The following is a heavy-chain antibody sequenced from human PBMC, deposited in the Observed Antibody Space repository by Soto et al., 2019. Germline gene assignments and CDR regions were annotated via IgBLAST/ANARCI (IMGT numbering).Heavy chain of an antibody. V-gene: IGHV4-59*01. CDR1: GGSISGYY. CDR3: ARGQPLYYDSSGYFDY. CDR2: IYYSGST. D-gene: IGHD3-22*01. J-gene: IGHJ4*02. Sequence: PSETLSLTCAVSGGSISGYYWSWIRQPPGKGLEWIGYIYYSGSTNYNPSLKSRVTISVDTSKNQFSLKLSSVTAADTAVYYCARGQPLYYDSSGYFDYWGQGTLVTVSS.